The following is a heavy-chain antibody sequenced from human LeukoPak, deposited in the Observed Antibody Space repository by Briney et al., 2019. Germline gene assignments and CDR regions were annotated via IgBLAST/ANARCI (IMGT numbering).Heavy chain of an antibody. D-gene: IGHD5-18*01. V-gene: IGHV4-30-4*01. Sequence: PSETLSLTCTVSGGSISSGGYYWSWIRQPPGKGLEWIGYIYYSGSTYYNPSLKSRVTISVDTSKNQFSLKLSSVTAADTAVYYCARTRLQLWLAAFDIWGQGTMVTVSS. CDR3: ARTRLQLWLAAFDI. CDR1: GGSISSGGYY. J-gene: IGHJ3*02. CDR2: IYYSGST.